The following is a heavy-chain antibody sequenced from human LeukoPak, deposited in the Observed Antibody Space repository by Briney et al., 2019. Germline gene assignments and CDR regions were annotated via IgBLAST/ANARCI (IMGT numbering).Heavy chain of an antibody. J-gene: IGHJ4*02. CDR1: GLTFSNYA. CDR2: ISGSGGTT. Sequence: PGGSLRLSCAASGLTFSNYAMSWVRQAPGKGLEWVSTISGSGGTTYYVDSVKGRFTISRDNSKNTLYLQMNSLRVEDTAVYYCAKDSLIAAPGTVDYWGQGTLVTVSS. CDR3: AKDSLIAAPGTVDY. D-gene: IGHD6-13*01. V-gene: IGHV3-23*01.